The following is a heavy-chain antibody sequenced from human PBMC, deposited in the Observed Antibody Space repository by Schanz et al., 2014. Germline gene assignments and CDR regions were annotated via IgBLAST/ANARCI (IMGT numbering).Heavy chain of an antibody. CDR3: AKGAVEMSTGRGGS. CDR1: GFTFDDYT. CDR2: ITWDGGIT. D-gene: IGHD4-17*01. V-gene: IGHV3-43*01. J-gene: IGHJ5*02. Sequence: QLVESGGGLIQPGGSLRLSCAASGFTFDDYTMHWVRQAPGKGLEWVSLITWDGGITYYADSLKGRFTISRDNRKSSLYLQMNSLRTEEKEGYYCAKGAVEMSTGRGGSWGQGTRGNVSS.